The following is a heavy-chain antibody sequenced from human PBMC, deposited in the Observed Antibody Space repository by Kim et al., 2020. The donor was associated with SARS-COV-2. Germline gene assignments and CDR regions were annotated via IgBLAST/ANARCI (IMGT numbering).Heavy chain of an antibody. D-gene: IGHD2-2*01. CDR3: ARGGQYQLLAY. J-gene: IGHJ4*02. CDR2: I. V-gene: IGHV3-21*01. Sequence: IYSPDSGKGRFTISSDNAKNSLYLQMNSLRAEDTAVYYCARGGQYQLLAYWGQGTLVTVSS.